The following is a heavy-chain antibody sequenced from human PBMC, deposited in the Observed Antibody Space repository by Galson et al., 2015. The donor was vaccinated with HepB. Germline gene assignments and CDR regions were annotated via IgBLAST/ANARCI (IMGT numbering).Heavy chain of an antibody. CDR3: ARSTSDL. Sequence: SLRLSCAASGFTFSAHWMHWVRQAPGKGLVGVSRINPDGSDTRYADSVKSRFTISRDNAKNTLFLQMNSLRVEDTAVYYCARSTSDLWGQGTLVTVSS. CDR2: INPDGSDT. V-gene: IGHV3-74*01. CDR1: GFTFSAHW. J-gene: IGHJ5*02.